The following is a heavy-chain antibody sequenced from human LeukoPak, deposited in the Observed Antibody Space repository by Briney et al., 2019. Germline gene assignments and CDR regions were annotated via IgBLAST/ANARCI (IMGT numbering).Heavy chain of an antibody. V-gene: IGHV3-11*06. CDR3: ARSPILGGGGMDV. D-gene: IGHD2-15*01. CDR1: GFAFCHYY. Sequence: GGSLRLSCAASGFAFCHYYMSWFRQAPGKGRESVSYISFSSGDTNYGDSVRGRFTISRDNAKNTLYLQMNSLRAEDTAVYYCARSPILGGGGMDVWGQGTTVTVSS. CDR2: ISFSSGDT. J-gene: IGHJ6*02.